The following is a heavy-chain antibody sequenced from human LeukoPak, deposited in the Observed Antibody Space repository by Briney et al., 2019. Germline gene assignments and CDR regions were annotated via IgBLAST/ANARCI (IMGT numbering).Heavy chain of an antibody. Sequence: GGSLRLSCAASEFTFSSYAMSWVRQAPGKGLEWVSVIYSGGSTYYADSVKGRFTISRDNSKNTLYLQMNSLRAEDTAVYYCARRGDGGRSFDYWGQGTLVTVSS. CDR3: ARRGDGGRSFDY. CDR2: IYSGGST. J-gene: IGHJ4*02. D-gene: IGHD4-23*01. CDR1: EFTFSSYA. V-gene: IGHV3-53*01.